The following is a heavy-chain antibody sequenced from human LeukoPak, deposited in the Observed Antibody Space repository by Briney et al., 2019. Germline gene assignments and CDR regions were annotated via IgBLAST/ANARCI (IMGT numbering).Heavy chain of an antibody. CDR3: GRGTDYGGGMRGPPFDH. V-gene: IGHV3-21*01. CDR1: GFTFSTFS. D-gene: IGHD4-23*01. Sequence: GGSLRLSCAASGFTFSTFSMNWVRQAPGKGLEWVSSISSRSTYIFYADSVKGRFTISRDNGKNSLYLQMSSLRAEDTAVYYCGRGTDYGGGMRGPPFDHWGQGTLVTVSS. J-gene: IGHJ4*02. CDR2: ISSRSTYI.